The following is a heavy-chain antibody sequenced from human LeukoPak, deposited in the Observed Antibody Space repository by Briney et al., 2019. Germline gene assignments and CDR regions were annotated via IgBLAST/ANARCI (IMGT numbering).Heavy chain of an antibody. CDR3: AKQLVRNYYYYGMDV. CDR2: ISWNSGSI. D-gene: IGHD6-13*01. J-gene: IGHJ6*02. Sequence: GGSLRLSCAASGFTFDDYAMHWVRQAPGKGLEWVSGISWNSGSIGYADSVKGRFTISRDNAKNSLYLQMNSLGAEDTALYYCAKQLVRNYYYYGMDVWGQGTTVTVSS. V-gene: IGHV3-9*01. CDR1: GFTFDDYA.